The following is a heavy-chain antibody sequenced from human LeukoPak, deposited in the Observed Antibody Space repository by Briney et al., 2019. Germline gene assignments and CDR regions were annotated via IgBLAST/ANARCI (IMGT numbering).Heavy chain of an antibody. CDR1: GFTFSSYS. V-gene: IGHV3-21*01. Sequence: GGSLRLSCAASGFTFSSYSMNWVRQAPGKGLEWVSSISSSSSYIYYADSVKGRFTISRDNAKNSLYLQMNSLRAEDTAVYNCARDAYSGSHALDHWGQGILVTVSS. J-gene: IGHJ4*02. CDR2: ISSSSSYI. CDR3: ARDAYSGSHALDH. D-gene: IGHD1-26*01.